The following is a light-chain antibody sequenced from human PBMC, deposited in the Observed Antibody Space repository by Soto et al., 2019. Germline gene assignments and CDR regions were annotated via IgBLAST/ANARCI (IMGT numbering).Light chain of an antibody. CDR2: GAS. CDR1: QSLTSSY. CDR3: QQYGSSPRT. J-gene: IGKJ1*01. V-gene: IGKV3-20*01. Sequence: ESVLTQSPGTLSLSPGERATLSCRASQSLTSSYLAWYQQKPGQAPRLLIYGASTRATGIPDRFSGSGSGTDFSLTISRLEPGDFAVYYCQQYGSSPRTFGQGTKVDIK.